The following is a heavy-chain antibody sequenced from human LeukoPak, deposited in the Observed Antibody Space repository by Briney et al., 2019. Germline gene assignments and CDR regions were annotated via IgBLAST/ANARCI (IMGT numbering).Heavy chain of an antibody. CDR3: ARELASGD. V-gene: IGHV3-74*01. D-gene: IGHD6-13*01. CDR1: GFILSSYW. J-gene: IGHJ4*02. Sequence: PGGSLRLSCAASGFILSSYWMHWVRQAPGKGLVWVSQINTDGNSTTYADSVKGRFTVSRDNAKNTLYLQMNSLRAEDTAVYYCARELASGDWGQGTLVTVSS. CDR2: INTDGNST.